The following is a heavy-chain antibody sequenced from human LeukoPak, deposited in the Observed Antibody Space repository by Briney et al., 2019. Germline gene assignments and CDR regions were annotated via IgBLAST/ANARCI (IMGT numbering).Heavy chain of an antibody. CDR2: IRYDGSNK. Sequence: GGSLRLSCAASGFTFSSYGMHWVRQAPGKGLEWVAFIRYDGSNKYYADSVKGRFTISRDNSKNTLYLQMNSLRAEDTAVYYCAKDKDLLLWFGESPDYWGQGTLVTVSS. CDR1: GFTFSSYG. CDR3: AKDKDLLLWFGESPDY. J-gene: IGHJ4*02. V-gene: IGHV3-30*02. D-gene: IGHD3-10*01.